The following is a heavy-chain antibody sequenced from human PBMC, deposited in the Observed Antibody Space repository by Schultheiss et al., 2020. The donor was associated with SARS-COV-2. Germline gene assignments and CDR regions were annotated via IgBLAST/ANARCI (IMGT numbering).Heavy chain of an antibody. V-gene: IGHV3-64D*06. J-gene: IGHJ4*02. CDR3: VKAWSGYDLGGFDY. D-gene: IGHD5-12*01. CDR2: ISSNGGST. Sequence: GGSLRLSCSASGFTFSSYAMHWVRQAPGKGLEYVSAISSNGGSTYYADSVKGRFTISRDNSKNTLYLQMSSLRAEDTAVYYCVKAWSGYDLGGFDYWGQGTLVTVSS. CDR1: GFTFSSYA.